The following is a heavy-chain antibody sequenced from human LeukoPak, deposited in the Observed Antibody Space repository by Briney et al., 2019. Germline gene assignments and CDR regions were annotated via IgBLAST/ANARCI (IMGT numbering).Heavy chain of an antibody. CDR2: ISGSGGST. CDR1: GFTFNTYA. D-gene: IGHD1/OR15-1a*01. CDR3: AKDGTFWLDY. V-gene: IGHV3-23*01. J-gene: IGHJ4*02. Sequence: GGSLRLSCAASGFTFNTYALIWVREAPGKGLEWVSAISGSGGSTYYADSVKGRFTISRDNSKNTLYLQMNSLRAEDTAVYYCAKDGTFWLDYWGQGTLVTVSS.